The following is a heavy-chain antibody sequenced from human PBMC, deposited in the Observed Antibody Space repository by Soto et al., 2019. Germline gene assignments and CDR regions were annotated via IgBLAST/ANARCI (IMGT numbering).Heavy chain of an antibody. D-gene: IGHD5-12*01. CDR3: ARALHDTPYTITPPEY. CDR2: IYHSGST. J-gene: IGHJ1*01. Sequence: QLQLQESGSGLVKPSQTLSLTCAVSGGSISSGGYSWSWIRQPPGKGLEWIGYIYHSGSTYYNPSLKSRVTISVDRSKNQCSLKLSSVTAADTAVYYCARALHDTPYTITPPEYRGQGTLVSVSS. CDR1: GGSISSGGYS. V-gene: IGHV4-30-2*01.